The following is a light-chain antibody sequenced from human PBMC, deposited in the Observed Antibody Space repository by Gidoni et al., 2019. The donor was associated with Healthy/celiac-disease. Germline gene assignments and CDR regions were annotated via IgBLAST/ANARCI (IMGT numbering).Light chain of an antibody. CDR3: QQSYSTLWT. CDR1: QSLSSY. V-gene: IGKV1-39*01. Sequence: DIQMTQSPSSLSASVGDRVTITRRSSQSLSSYLKWYQQQPGKAPQLLIYAASSLQSGVPSRFSGSGDGTDFTTTIRLLQHEDFVTYYCQQSYSTLWTFGQGTKVEIK. J-gene: IGKJ1*01. CDR2: AAS.